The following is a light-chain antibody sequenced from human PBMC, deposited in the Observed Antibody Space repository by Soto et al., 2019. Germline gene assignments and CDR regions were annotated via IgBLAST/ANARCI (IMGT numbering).Light chain of an antibody. CDR1: QSISNY. Sequence: DIQMTQSPSSLSASVVDSVAIPCRASQSISNYLNWYQQKPGKAPKLLIFAASSLQSGVPSRFSGSRSGPDFTLTISSLQPEDFATYFCQQSYSSPPTFGQGTKVDIK. CDR2: AAS. V-gene: IGKV1-39*01. CDR3: QQSYSSPPT. J-gene: IGKJ1*01.